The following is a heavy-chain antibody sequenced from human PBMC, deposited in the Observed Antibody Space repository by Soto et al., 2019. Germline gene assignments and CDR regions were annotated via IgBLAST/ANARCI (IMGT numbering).Heavy chain of an antibody. Sequence: AETLSLTCAFSGCSIRSSNWWSWVRQPPGKGLEWIGEIYHSGSTNYNPSLKSRVTISVDKSKNQFSLKLSSVTAADTAVYYWARLCPVMITFGGVHGFDPWGYGTLVT. CDR2: IYHSGST. CDR3: ARLCPVMITFGGVHGFDP. J-gene: IGHJ5*02. V-gene: IGHV4-4*02. CDR1: GCSIRSSNW. D-gene: IGHD3-16*01.